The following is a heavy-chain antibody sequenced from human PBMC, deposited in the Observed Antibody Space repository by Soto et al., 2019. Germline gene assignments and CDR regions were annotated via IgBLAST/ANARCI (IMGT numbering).Heavy chain of an antibody. CDR2: VRNKANSYTK. V-gene: IGHV3-72*01. J-gene: IGHJ4*02. CDR3: TGSGGDYRDFDY. CDR1: GFTFSDHY. Sequence: PGGSLRLSCTASGFTFSDHYMDWVRQAPGKGLEWVGRVRNKANSYTKEYAASVKGRFTISRDDSKNSLYLQMNSLKTEDTAVYYCTGSGGDYRDFDYWGQGTLVTVSS. D-gene: IGHD2-21*01.